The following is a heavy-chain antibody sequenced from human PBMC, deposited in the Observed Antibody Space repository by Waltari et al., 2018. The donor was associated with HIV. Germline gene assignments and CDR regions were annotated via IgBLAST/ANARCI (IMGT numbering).Heavy chain of an antibody. CDR3: AKEVVALPHYYYYGLDV. CDR2: ISSTSNTI. V-gene: IGHV3-48*04. J-gene: IGHJ6*02. D-gene: IGHD2-15*01. CDR1: GFTFTTYS. Sequence: EVQLVESGGGLVQPGGSLRLSCAAPGFTFTTYSMNWVHQSPGKGLEWVSYISSTSNTIYYADSVKGRFTVSRDNAKNSLSLQMNSLRAEDTAVYFCAKEVVALPHYYYYGLDVWGQGTTVTVSS.